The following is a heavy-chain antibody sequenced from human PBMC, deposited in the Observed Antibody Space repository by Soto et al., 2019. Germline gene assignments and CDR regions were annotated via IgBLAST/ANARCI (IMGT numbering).Heavy chain of an antibody. CDR2: IIPIFGTA. CDR1: GGTFSSYA. V-gene: IGHV1-69*13. J-gene: IGHJ4*02. Sequence: SVKVSCKASGGTFSSYAISWVRQAPGQGLEWMGGIIPIFGTANYAQKFQGRVTITADESTSTAYMELSSLRSEDTAVYYCARGRYSSGWYGSFDYWGQGTLVTVSS. D-gene: IGHD6-19*01. CDR3: ARGRYSSGWYGSFDY.